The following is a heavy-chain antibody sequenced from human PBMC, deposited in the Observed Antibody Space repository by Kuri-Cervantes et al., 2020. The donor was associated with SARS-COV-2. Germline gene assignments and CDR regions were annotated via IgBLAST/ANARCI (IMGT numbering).Heavy chain of an antibody. CDR2: ISGSGGST. Sequence: GESLKISCAASGFTFSSYWMHWVRQAPGKGLEWVSAISGSGGSTYYADSVKGRFTISRDNSKNTLYLQMNSLRAEDTAVYYCANPTGHYYYGMDVWGQGTTVTVSS. CDR3: ANPTGHYYYGMDV. CDR1: GFTFSSYW. J-gene: IGHJ6*02. V-gene: IGHV3-23*01.